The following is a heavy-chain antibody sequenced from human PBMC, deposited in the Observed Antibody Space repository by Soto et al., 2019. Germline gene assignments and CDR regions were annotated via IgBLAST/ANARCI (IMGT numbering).Heavy chain of an antibody. CDR3: AKDAGSTEYFFAS. Sequence: GGSLRLSCADSGFTFSTYAMHWVRQAPGKGLEWVALISHDGGNTDYGDSVKGRFTISRDNSKSTLSLQMNSLRPEDTAVYYCAKDAGSTEYFFASWGQGTLVTVSS. J-gene: IGHJ4*02. V-gene: IGHV3-30*18. CDR1: GFTFSTYA. CDR2: ISHDGGNT.